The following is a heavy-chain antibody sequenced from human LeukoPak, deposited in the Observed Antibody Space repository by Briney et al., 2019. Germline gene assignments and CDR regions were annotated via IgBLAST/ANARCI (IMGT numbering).Heavy chain of an antibody. J-gene: IGHJ4*02. CDR3: ARDLENCGGDCPPDY. D-gene: IGHD2-21*02. Sequence: GGSLRLSCAASGFTFSSYGMHWVRQAPGKGLEWVAFIRYDGSNKYYADSVKGRFTISRDNSKNTLYLQMNSLRAEDTAVYYCARDLENCGGDCPPDYWGQGTLVTVSS. V-gene: IGHV3-30*02. CDR1: GFTFSSYG. CDR2: IRYDGSNK.